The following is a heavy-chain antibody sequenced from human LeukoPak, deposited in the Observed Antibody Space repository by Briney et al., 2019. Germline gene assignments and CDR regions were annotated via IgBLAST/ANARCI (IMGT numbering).Heavy chain of an antibody. CDR3: ARHAPMTTYDY. CDR2: IYYSGST. J-gene: IGHJ4*02. D-gene: IGHD4-17*01. Sequence: SETLSLTCTASGGSVSSDSYFWSWIRQPPGRGLEWIGYIYYSGSTNYNPSLKSRVTISVDTSKNQFSLRLSSVTAADTAVYYCARHAPMTTYDYWGQGTLVTVSS. CDR1: GGSVSSDSYF. V-gene: IGHV4-61*01.